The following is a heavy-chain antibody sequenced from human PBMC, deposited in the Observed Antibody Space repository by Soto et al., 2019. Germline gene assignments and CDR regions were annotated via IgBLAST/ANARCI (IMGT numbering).Heavy chain of an antibody. Sequence: QVQLQQWGAGLLKPSETLSLTCAVYGGSFSGYNWNWIRQPPGKGLEWIGEITHSGSTNYNPSLSSRVTISVATSKNQFSLRLSSGTAADTAVYYCARATWGRSSTWLVPWGQGTLVTVSS. CDR2: ITHSGST. V-gene: IGHV4-34*01. CDR1: GGSFSGYN. J-gene: IGHJ5*02. D-gene: IGHD1-26*01. CDR3: ARATWGRSSTWLVP.